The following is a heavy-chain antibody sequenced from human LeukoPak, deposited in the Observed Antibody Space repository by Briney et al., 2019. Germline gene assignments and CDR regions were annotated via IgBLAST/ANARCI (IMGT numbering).Heavy chain of an antibody. D-gene: IGHD6-13*01. V-gene: IGHV4-59*08. Sequence: SETLSLTCTVSGDSISSDYWSWIRQPPGKGLEWIGYFYNSGSPNYNRSLKSRVTISGDTSKNEFSLRLTSVTAADTAVYYCATHGTQLVIDHWRQGALVTVSS. CDR3: ATHGTQLVIDH. J-gene: IGHJ4*02. CDR1: GDSISSDY. CDR2: FYNSGSP.